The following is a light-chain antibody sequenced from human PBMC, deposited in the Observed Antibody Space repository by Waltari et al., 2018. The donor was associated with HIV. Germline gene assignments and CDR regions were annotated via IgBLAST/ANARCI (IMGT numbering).Light chain of an antibody. J-gene: IGLJ3*02. CDR1: SSNIGSNS. CDR3: AAWDDSLNGPL. CDR2: SNN. Sequence: QSVLTQPPSASGTPGPRVTISCSGSSSNIGSNSVTWYQHLPGTAPKVLMYSNNHVPSGVPERFSGSKSGTSASLAISELQSEDESDYYCAAWDDSLNGPLFGGGTKLTVL. V-gene: IGLV1-44*01.